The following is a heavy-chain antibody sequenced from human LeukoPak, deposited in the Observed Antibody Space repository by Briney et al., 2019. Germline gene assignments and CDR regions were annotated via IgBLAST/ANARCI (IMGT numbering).Heavy chain of an antibody. J-gene: IGHJ4*02. V-gene: IGHV4-4*07. CDR3: ARSLLDCSGGSCYSYYFDY. CDR2: ISSSGNT. D-gene: IGHD2-15*01. Sequence: SETLSLTCTVSGGSISNYYWNWIRQTAGKGLEWIGRISSSGNTNYNPSLKSRVTMALDTSTNQVSLKLISVTAADTAVYYCARSLLDCSGGSCYSYYFDYWGQGTLVTVSS. CDR1: GGSISNYY.